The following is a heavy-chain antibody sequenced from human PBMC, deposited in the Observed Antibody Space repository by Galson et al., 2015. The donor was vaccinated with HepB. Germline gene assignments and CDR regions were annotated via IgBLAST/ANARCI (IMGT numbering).Heavy chain of an antibody. J-gene: IGHJ3*02. CDR1: GFTVSSNY. Sequence: SLRLSCAASGFTVSSNYMSWVRQAPGKGLEWVSVIYSGGSTYYADSVKGRFTISRDNSKNTLYLQMNSLRAEDTAVYYCARARHWWHDAFDIWGQGTMVTVSS. D-gene: IGHD2-8*02. CDR2: IYSGGST. V-gene: IGHV3-53*01. CDR3: ARARHWWHDAFDI.